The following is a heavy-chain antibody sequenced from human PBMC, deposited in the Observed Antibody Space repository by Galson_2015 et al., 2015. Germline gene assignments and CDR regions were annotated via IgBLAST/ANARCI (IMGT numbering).Heavy chain of an antibody. CDR1: GLTFSSYE. Sequence: SLRLSCAASGLTFSSYEMNWVRQAPGKGLEWVSYISSGGNTKYYADSVKGRFTISRDNAKSSLFLQMNSLRAEDTAVYYCARDAVRKDGAFLFDYWGQGTLVTVSS. CDR3: ARDAVRKDGAFLFDY. J-gene: IGHJ4*02. D-gene: IGHD2/OR15-2a*01. CDR2: ISSGGNTK. V-gene: IGHV3-48*03.